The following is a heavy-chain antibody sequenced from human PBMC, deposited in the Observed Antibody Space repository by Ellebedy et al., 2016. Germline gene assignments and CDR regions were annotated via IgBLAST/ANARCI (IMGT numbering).Heavy chain of an antibody. CDR1: GGTFSSYG. D-gene: IGHD4-17*01. Sequence: ASVKVSCKASGGTFSSYGISWVRQAPGQGLEWMGWINPNSGGTNYAQKFQGWVTMTRDTSISTAYMELSRLRSDDTAVYYCARDGAVTTVFDYWGQGTLVTVSS. V-gene: IGHV1-2*04. J-gene: IGHJ4*02. CDR2: INPNSGGT. CDR3: ARDGAVTTVFDY.